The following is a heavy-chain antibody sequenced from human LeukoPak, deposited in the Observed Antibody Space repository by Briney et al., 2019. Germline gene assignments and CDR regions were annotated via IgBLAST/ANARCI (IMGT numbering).Heavy chain of an antibody. D-gene: IGHD3-16*01. CDR1: VGTFSSYA. Sequence: GASVKVSCKASVGTFSSYAISWVRQAPGQGLEWMGGIIPIFGTANYAQKFQGRVTITTDESTSTAYMELSSVRSEDTAVYYCARGSYGYYYYHYMDVWGKGTTVTVSS. J-gene: IGHJ6*03. CDR2: IIPIFGTA. CDR3: ARGSYGYYYYHYMDV. V-gene: IGHV1-69*05.